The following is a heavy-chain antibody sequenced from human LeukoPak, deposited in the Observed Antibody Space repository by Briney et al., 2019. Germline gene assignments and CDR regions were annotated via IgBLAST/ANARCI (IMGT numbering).Heavy chain of an antibody. J-gene: IGHJ5*02. D-gene: IGHD2-15*01. CDR2: IYYSGST. V-gene: IGHV4-39*01. Sequence: SETLSLTCTVSGGSISSSSYYWGWIRQPPGKGLEWIGSIYYSGSTYYNPSLKSRVTISVDTSKNQFSLKLSSVTAADTALYYCARVYPSHIVVGIGWFDPWGQGTLVTVSS. CDR3: ARVYPSHIVVGIGWFDP. CDR1: GGSISSSSYY.